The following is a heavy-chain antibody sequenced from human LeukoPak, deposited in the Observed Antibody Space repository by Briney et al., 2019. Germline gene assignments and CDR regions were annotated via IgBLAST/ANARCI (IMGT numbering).Heavy chain of an antibody. CDR3: ARRMRTVTDTFDV. CDR2: VYSSGTT. Sequence: SETLSLTCTVFGDYLTSHFWSCIRQPPGKGLEWIGYVYSSGTTNYNPSLTSRVSTSMDTSKKQISLRLTSLTAADTAVYYCARRMRTVTDTFDVWGQGHLVTVSS. V-gene: IGHV4-59*08. D-gene: IGHD4-11*01. CDR1: GDYLTSHF. J-gene: IGHJ3*01.